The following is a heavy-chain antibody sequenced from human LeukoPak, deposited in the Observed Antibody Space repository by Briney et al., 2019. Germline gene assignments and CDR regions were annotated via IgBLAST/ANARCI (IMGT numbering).Heavy chain of an antibody. J-gene: IGHJ6*03. D-gene: IGHD5-24*01. CDR3: AREEAMATSKIDYYYYYMDV. Sequence: GGSLRLSCAASGFTFSSYAMHWVRQAPGKGLEWVAVISYDGSNKYYADSVKGRFTISRDNPKNTLYLQMNSLRAEDTAVYYCAREEAMATSKIDYYYYYMDVWGKGTTVTVSS. V-gene: IGHV3-30*04. CDR2: ISYDGSNK. CDR1: GFTFSSYA.